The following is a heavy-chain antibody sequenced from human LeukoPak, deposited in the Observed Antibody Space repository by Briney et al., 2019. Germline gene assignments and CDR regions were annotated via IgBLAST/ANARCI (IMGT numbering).Heavy chain of an antibody. CDR3: AKDQSPQYSSGWYGAFDI. CDR2: ISWNSGSI. Sequence: PGGSLRLSCAASGFTFDDYAMHWVRQAPGEGLEWVSGISWNSGSIGYADSVKGRFTISRDNAKNSLYLQMNSLRAEDTALYYCAKDQSPQYSSGWYGAFDIWGQGTMVTVSS. D-gene: IGHD6-19*01. CDR1: GFTFDDYA. V-gene: IGHV3-9*01. J-gene: IGHJ3*02.